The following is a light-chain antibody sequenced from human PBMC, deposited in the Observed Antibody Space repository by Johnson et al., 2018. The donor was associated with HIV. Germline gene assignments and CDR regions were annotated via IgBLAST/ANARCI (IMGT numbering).Light chain of an antibody. J-gene: IGLJ1*01. Sequence: QAVLTQPPSVSAAPGQKVTISCSGSSSNIGNNYVSWYQQLPGTAPKLLIYDNNKRPPGIPDRFSGSKSGTSATLRITGLQTGDEADYYFGTWDSSLSAYVFGTGTKVTVL. V-gene: IGLV1-51*01. CDR3: GTWDSSLSAYV. CDR2: DNN. CDR1: SSNIGNNY.